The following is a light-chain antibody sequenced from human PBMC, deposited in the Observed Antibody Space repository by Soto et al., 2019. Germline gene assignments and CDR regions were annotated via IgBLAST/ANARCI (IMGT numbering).Light chain of an antibody. CDR1: SRDVGAFNY. Sequence: QSVLTQPRSVSGSPGQSVTISCTGTSRDVGAFNYVSWYQQHPGKAPKFIIYDVNKRPSGVPGRFSGSKSGNTASLTISGLQAEDEGEYYCCSYAGTPYVFGTGTKVT. V-gene: IGLV2-11*01. J-gene: IGLJ1*01. CDR2: DVN. CDR3: CSYAGTPYV.